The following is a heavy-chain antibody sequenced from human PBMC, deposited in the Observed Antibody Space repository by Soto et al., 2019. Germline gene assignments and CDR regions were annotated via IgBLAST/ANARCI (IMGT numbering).Heavy chain of an antibody. D-gene: IGHD5-12*01. CDR2: IYYSGST. V-gene: IGHV4-59*01. J-gene: IGHJ5*02. CDR3: ARARWLRTWFDP. Sequence: QVQLQESGPGLVKPSETLSLTCTVSGGSISSYYWSWIRQPPGKGLEWIGYIYYSGSTNYNPSLKSRVTISVDTSKNQFSLKLSSVTAADTAVYYCARARWLRTWFDPWGQGTLVTVSS. CDR1: GGSISSYY.